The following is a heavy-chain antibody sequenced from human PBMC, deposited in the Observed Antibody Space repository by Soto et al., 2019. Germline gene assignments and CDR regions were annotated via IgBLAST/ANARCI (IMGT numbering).Heavy chain of an antibody. CDR3: ASLEWESSGYADY. V-gene: IGHV3-7*03. CDR2: IKRDGSEK. J-gene: IGHJ4*02. D-gene: IGHD5-12*01. Sequence: WGSLTISSAYSVFTFGSKWMSWLPQAPGKGLEWVANIKRDGSEKYYVDSVKGRFTISRDNAKNTLYLQMNSLRADDTAVYYCASLEWESSGYADYWGQGTKVTVSS. CDR1: VFTFGSKW.